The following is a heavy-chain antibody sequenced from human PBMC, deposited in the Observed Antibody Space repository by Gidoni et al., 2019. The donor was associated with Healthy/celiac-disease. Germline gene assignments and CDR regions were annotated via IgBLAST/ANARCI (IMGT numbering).Heavy chain of an antibody. CDR1: GFTFSSYA. V-gene: IGHV3-23*01. Sequence: EVQLLESGGGLVQPGGSPRLSCAASGFTFSSYAMSWVRQAPGKGLEWVSAISGSGGSTYYADSVKGRFTISRDNSKNTLYLQMNSLRAEDTAVYYCAKDLTRWGSPGSAFDYWGQGTLVTVSS. D-gene: IGHD6-25*01. CDR2: ISGSGGST. J-gene: IGHJ4*02. CDR3: AKDLTRWGSPGSAFDY.